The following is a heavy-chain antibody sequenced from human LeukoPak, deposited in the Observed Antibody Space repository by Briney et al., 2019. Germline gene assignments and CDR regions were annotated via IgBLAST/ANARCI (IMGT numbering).Heavy chain of an antibody. CDR3: ARDLDSSSWYGPEVSAFDI. J-gene: IGHJ3*02. D-gene: IGHD6-13*01. Sequence: GGSLRLSCAASGFTFSDYYMSWIRQAPGKGLEWVSAISGSGGSIYYADSVKGRFTISRDNAKNSLYLQMSSLRAEDTAVYYCARDLDSSSWYGPEVSAFDIWGQGTMVTVSS. CDR1: GFTFSDYY. V-gene: IGHV3-11*04. CDR2: ISGSGGSI.